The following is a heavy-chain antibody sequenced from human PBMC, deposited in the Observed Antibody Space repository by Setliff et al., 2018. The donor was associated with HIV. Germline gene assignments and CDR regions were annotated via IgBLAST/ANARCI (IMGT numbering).Heavy chain of an antibody. CDR2: MYHTGST. CDR1: GYSISSGCY. V-gene: IGHV4-38-2*01. D-gene: IGHD5-12*01. J-gene: IGHJ4*02. CDR3: ARQPLYNDDDWRSYYFDY. Sequence: PSETLSLTCAVSGYSISSGCYWGWIRQPPGKGLEWIGSMYHTGSTYYSPSLNSRFTISVDTSKNQFSLKLRSVTAADTAVYYCARQPLYNDDDWRSYYFDYWGQGSLVTVSS.